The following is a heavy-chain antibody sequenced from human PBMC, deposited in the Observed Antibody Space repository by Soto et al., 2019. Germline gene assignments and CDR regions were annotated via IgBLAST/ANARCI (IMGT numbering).Heavy chain of an antibody. V-gene: IGHV3-11*01. D-gene: IGHD2-2*01. CDR1: GFTFSDYY. Sequence: QVQLVESGGGLVKPGGSLRLSCAASGFTFSDYYMSWIRQAPGKGLEWVSYISSSGSTIYYADSVKGRFTISRDNAKNSLYLQMNSLRAEDTAVYYCARGGFVDCSSTSRYTNWFDPWGQGTLVTVSS. J-gene: IGHJ5*02. CDR3: ARGGFVDCSSTSRYTNWFDP. CDR2: ISSSGSTI.